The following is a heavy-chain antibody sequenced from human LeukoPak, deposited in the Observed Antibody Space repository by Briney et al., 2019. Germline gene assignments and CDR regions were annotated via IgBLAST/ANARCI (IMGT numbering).Heavy chain of an antibody. CDR2: ISSSGSTI. CDR3: ARSRDCSSTSCYYYYYGMDV. CDR1: GFTFSDYY. D-gene: IGHD2-2*01. V-gene: IGHV3-11*01. Sequence: GGSLRLSCAASGFTFSDYYMSWIRQAPGKGLEWVSYISSSGSTIYYADSVKGRFTISRDNAKNSLYLQMNSLRAEDTAVYYCARSRDCSSTSCYYYYYGMDVWGQGTTVTVSS. J-gene: IGHJ6*02.